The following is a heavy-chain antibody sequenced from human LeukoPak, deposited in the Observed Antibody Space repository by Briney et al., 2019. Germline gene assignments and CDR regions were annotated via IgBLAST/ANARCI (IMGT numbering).Heavy chain of an antibody. CDR2: INPSGGST. Sequence: ASVKVSCKASGYTFTSYYMHWVRQAPGQGLEWMGIINPSGGSTSYAQKFQGRVTMTRDTSTSTVYMELSSLRSEDTAVYYCAREGLIGMVSLYYYYYMDVWGKGTTVTISS. J-gene: IGHJ6*03. CDR3: AREGLIGMVSLYYYYYMDV. D-gene: IGHD5-18*01. CDR1: GYTFTSYY. V-gene: IGHV1-46*01.